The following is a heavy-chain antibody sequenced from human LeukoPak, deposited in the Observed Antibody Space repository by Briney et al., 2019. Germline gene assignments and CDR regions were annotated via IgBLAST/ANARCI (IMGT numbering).Heavy chain of an antibody. CDR3: ARILEAGYSYGLAY. Sequence: ASVKVSCKASGGTFSSYAISWVRQAPGQGLEWMGRIIPILGIANYAQKFQGRVTITADKSTSTAYMELSSLRSEDTAVYYCARILEAGYSYGLAYWGQGTLVTVSS. V-gene: IGHV1-69*04. CDR1: GGTFSSYA. D-gene: IGHD5-18*01. CDR2: IIPILGIA. J-gene: IGHJ4*02.